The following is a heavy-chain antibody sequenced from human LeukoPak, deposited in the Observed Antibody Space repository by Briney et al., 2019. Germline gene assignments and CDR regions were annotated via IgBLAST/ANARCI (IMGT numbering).Heavy chain of an antibody. CDR2: ISYDGSNK. CDR1: GFTFSSYA. D-gene: IGHD6-19*01. Sequence: QPGGSLRLSCAASGFTFSSYAMHWVRQAPGKGLEWVAVISYDGSNKYYADSVKGRFTISRDNSKNTLYLQMNSLRAEDTAVYYCARESPPYSSGWYLYFDYWGQGTLVTVSS. CDR3: ARESPPYSSGWYLYFDY. J-gene: IGHJ4*02. V-gene: IGHV3-30*04.